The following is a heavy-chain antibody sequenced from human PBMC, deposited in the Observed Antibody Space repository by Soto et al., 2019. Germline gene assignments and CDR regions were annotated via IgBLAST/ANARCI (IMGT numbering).Heavy chain of an antibody. CDR2: IYYSGST. Sequence: PSETLSLTCPVSGGSISSGGYYWSWIRQPPGKGLEWIGYIYYSGSTNYNPSLKSRVTISVDTSKNQFSLKLSSVTAADTAVYYCARLSPYYYDSSGYLFDYWGQGTLVTVSS. J-gene: IGHJ4*02. CDR1: GGSISSGGYY. D-gene: IGHD3-22*01. CDR3: ARLSPYYYDSSGYLFDY. V-gene: IGHV4-61*08.